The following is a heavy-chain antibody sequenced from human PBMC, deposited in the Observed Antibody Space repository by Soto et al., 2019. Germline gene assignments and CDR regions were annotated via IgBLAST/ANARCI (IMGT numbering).Heavy chain of an antibody. J-gene: IGHJ4*02. CDR1: GGSISSYY. CDR2: IYYSGST. D-gene: IGHD1-26*01. V-gene: IGHV4-59*08. Sequence: SETLSLTCTVSGGSISSYYWSWIRQPPGKGLEWIGYIYYSGSTNYNPSLKSRVTISVDTSKNQFSLKLSSVTAADTAVYYCARHNTQFGMVAPTNPFDYWGQGTLVTVSS. CDR3: ARHNTQFGMVAPTNPFDY.